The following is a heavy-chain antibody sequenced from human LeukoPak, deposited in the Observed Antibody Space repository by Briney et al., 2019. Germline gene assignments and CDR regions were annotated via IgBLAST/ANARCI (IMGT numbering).Heavy chain of an antibody. Sequence: GSLRLSCAASGFTFSSHSMNWVRQAPGKGLEWVSYISSSSSTIYYADSVKGRFTISRDNAKNSLYLQMNSLRAEDTAVYYCARGAYYYEDWGQGTLVTVSS. CDR1: GFTFSSHS. CDR3: ARGAYYYED. D-gene: IGHD3-22*01. V-gene: IGHV3-48*01. CDR2: ISSSSSTI. J-gene: IGHJ4*02.